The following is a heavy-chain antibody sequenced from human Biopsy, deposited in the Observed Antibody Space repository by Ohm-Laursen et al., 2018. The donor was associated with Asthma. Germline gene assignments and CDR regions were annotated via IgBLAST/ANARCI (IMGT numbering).Heavy chain of an antibody. Sequence: ASVKVSCKASGYTFINYAIHWVRQAPGQRLEWMGWINAGNGNTKYSQKFQGRVTITRDTSASTVYMDLSSLRSEDTAVYYCARTYYDFLTGQVNDVFAIWGQGTMVTVSS. D-gene: IGHD3-9*01. CDR1: GYTFINYA. V-gene: IGHV1-3*01. J-gene: IGHJ3*02. CDR3: ARTYYDFLTGQVNDVFAI. CDR2: INAGNGNT.